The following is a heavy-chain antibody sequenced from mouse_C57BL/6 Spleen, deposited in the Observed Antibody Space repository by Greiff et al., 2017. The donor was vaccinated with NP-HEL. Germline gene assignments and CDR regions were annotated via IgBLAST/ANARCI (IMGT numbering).Heavy chain of an antibody. Sequence: QVHVKQSGAELVKPGASVKLSCKASGYTFTEYTIHWVKQRSGQGLEWIGWFYPGSGSIKYNEKFKDKATLTADKSSSTVYMELSRLTSEDSAVYFCARHEDRYYGNPYAMDYWGQGTSVTVSS. J-gene: IGHJ4*01. D-gene: IGHD2-1*01. V-gene: IGHV1-62-2*01. CDR1: GYTFTEYT. CDR2: FYPGSGSI. CDR3: ARHEDRYYGNPYAMDY.